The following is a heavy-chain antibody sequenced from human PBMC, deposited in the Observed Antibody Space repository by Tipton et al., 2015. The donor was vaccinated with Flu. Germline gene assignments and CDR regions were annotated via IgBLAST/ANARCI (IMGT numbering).Heavy chain of an antibody. CDR1: GGSITNYY. Sequence: TLSLTCSVSGGSITNYYWSWIRQPPGKGLEWIGYIYSSGSTTYNPSLKSRVSMSADTSMNQFSLRLNSMTAAGTAIYYCARVLAGHFGEGYFFDYWGQGALVTVSS. J-gene: IGHJ4*02. D-gene: IGHD3-10*01. CDR2: IYSSGST. CDR3: ARVLAGHFGEGYFFDY. V-gene: IGHV4-59*01.